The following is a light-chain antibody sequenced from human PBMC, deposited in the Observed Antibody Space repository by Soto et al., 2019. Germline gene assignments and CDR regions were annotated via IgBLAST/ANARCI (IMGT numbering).Light chain of an antibody. J-gene: IGKJ2*01. CDR2: GAS. V-gene: IGKV3-15*01. CDR3: PQYHNWPPQYT. Sequence: EIVMTQSPATLSVSPGERATLSCRASQTVASNLAWYQQKPGQAPRLLIHGASTRATGVPARFSGSGSGTEFTLTISSLQSEDFAVYYCPQYHNWPPQYTFGQGNKLRIK. CDR1: QTVASN.